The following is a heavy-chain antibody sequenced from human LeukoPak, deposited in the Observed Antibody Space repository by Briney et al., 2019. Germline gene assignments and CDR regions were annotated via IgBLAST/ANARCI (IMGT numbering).Heavy chain of an antibody. CDR2: MNPNSGNT. CDR1: GYTFTSYD. J-gene: IGHJ3*02. V-gene: IGHV1-8*01. D-gene: IGHD6-13*01. CDR3: AGIAAAPAAFDI. Sequence: ASVKVSCKASGYTFTSYDINWVRQATGQGLEWIGWMNPNSGNTGYAQKFQGRVTMARNTSISTAYMELSSLRSEDTAVYYCAGIAAAPAAFDIWGQGTMVTVSS.